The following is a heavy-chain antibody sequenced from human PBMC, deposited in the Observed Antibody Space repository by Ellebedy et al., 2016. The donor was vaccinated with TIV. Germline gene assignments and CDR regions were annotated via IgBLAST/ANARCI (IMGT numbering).Heavy chain of an antibody. CDR1: GFTFSSYW. CDR2: IKQDGSEK. J-gene: IGHJ4*02. CDR3: AGRAYNWNDGNLSDY. D-gene: IGHD1-1*01. Sequence: GGSLRLSCAASGFTFSSYWMSWVRQAPGKGLEWVANIKQDGSEKYYVDSVKGRFTISRDNAKNSLYLQMNSLRAEDTAVYYCAGRAYNWNDGNLSDYWGQGTLVTVSS. V-gene: IGHV3-7*03.